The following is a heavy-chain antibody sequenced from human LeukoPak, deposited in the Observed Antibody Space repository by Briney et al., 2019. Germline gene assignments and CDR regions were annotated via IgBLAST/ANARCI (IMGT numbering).Heavy chain of an antibody. J-gene: IGHJ3*02. Sequence: LSLTCAVYGGSFSGYYWSWIRQPPGKGLEWVSYISSSGSTIYYADSVKGRFTISRDNAKNSLYLQMNSLRAEDTAVYYCARDFYDWYAFDIWGQGTMVTVSS. D-gene: IGHD2/OR15-2a*01. V-gene: IGHV3-11*01. CDR1: GGSFSGYY. CDR2: ISSSGSTI. CDR3: ARDFYDWYAFDI.